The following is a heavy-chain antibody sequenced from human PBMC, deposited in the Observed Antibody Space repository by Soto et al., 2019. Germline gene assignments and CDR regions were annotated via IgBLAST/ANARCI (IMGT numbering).Heavy chain of an antibody. D-gene: IGHD3-10*01. J-gene: IGHJ5*02. CDR3: ASVENYYGSGGYYYWFDP. CDR2: IYYSGST. CDR1: GGSISSYY. Sequence: SETLSLTCTVSGGSISSYYWSWIRQPPGKGLEWIGYIYYSGSTNYNPSLKSRVTISVDTSKNQFSLKLSSVTAADTAVYYCASVENYYGSGGYYYWFDPWGQGTLVTVSS. V-gene: IGHV4-59*01.